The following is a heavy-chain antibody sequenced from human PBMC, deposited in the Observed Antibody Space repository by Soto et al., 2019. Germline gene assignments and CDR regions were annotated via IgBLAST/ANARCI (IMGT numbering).Heavy chain of an antibody. Sequence: GGSLRLSCAASGFTFNNYGLHWVRQAPGKGLEWVAVISCDGKNTYYVDSVKGRFTISRDNSKNILYLQLNSLRAEDTAVYYCAKYDISGYYKGVDCWGQGPQFTVSS. J-gene: IGHJ4*02. CDR3: AKYDISGYYKGVDC. CDR1: GFTFNNYG. V-gene: IGHV3-30*18. CDR2: ISCDGKNT. D-gene: IGHD3-22*01.